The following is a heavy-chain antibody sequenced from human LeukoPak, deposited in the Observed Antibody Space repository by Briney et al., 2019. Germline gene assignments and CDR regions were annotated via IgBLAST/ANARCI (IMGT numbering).Heavy chain of an antibody. V-gene: IGHV3-21*01. CDR2: ISSSSSYI. CDR3: ARDGGQYCSGGSCYSGSPDY. D-gene: IGHD2-15*01. J-gene: IGHJ4*02. CDR1: GFTFSSYS. Sequence: GGSLRLSCAASGFTFSSYSMNWVRQAPGKGLEWVSSISSSSSYIYYADSVKGRFTISRDNAKNSLYLQMNSLRAEDTAVHYCARDGGQYCSGGSCYSGSPDYWGQGTLVTVSS.